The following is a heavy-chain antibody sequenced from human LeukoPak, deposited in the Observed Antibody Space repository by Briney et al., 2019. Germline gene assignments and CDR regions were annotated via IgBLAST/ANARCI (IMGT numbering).Heavy chain of an antibody. CDR1: GGSISSYY. J-gene: IGHJ4*02. Sequence: SETLSLTCTVSGGSISSYYWSWIRQPPGQGLEWIGYIYYSGSTNYNPSLKSRVTISVDTSKNQFSLKLSSVTAADTAVYYCASNYIADYYFXYWGQGTLVTVS. CDR3: ASNYIADYYFXY. CDR2: IYYSGST. D-gene: IGHD3-10*01. V-gene: IGHV4-59*01.